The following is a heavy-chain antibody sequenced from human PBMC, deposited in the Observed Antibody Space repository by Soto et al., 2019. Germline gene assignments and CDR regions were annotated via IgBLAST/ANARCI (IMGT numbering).Heavy chain of an antibody. CDR3: ARDLRGYSGYDYYYYYYYMDV. Sequence: GASVKVSCKASGGTFSSYTISWVRQAPGQGLEWMGRIIPILGIANYAQKFQGRVTITADKSTSTAYMELSSLRSEDTAVYYCARDLRGYSGYDYYYYYYYMDVWGKGTTVTVSS. V-gene: IGHV1-69*04. CDR2: IIPILGIA. D-gene: IGHD5-12*01. J-gene: IGHJ6*03. CDR1: GGTFSSYT.